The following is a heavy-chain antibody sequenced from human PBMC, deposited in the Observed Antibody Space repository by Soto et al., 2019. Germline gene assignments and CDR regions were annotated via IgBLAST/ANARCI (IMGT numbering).Heavy chain of an antibody. J-gene: IGHJ4*02. V-gene: IGHV4-31*03. CDR3: ARTKTSSTSFHVDY. Sequence: PSETLSLTCTVSGGSISGGDYYWTWIRQHPGKGLEWIGYIYYSGSTKHNPSLKSRITISVDTSKNQFSLKLNSVTAADTAVYYCARTKTSSTSFHVDYWGQGTQVTVSS. CDR1: GGSISGGDYY. D-gene: IGHD2-2*01. CDR2: IYYSGST.